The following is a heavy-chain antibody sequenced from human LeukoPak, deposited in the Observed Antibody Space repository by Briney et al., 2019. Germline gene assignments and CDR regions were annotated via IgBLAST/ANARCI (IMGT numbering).Heavy chain of an antibody. J-gene: IGHJ5*02. Sequence: ASVKVSCKASGGTFSSYAISWVRQAPGQGLEWMGRIIPIFGTANYAQKFQGRVTFTTDESTSPAYMELSSLRSEDTAVYYCARDTYDFWSGYLGWFDPWGQGTLVTVSS. CDR2: IIPIFGTA. CDR3: ARDTYDFWSGYLGWFDP. D-gene: IGHD3-3*01. CDR1: GGTFSSYA. V-gene: IGHV1-69*05.